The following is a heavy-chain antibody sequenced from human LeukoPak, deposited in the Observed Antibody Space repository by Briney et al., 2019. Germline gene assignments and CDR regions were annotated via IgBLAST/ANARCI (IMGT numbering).Heavy chain of an antibody. Sequence: GSLRLSCAASGFTFSSYWMNWVRQAPGKGLEWVASIKQDGSEENYVDSVKGRFTISRDNAKSSLYLQMNSLRAEDTAVYYCARGGNFVRGITTYWGQGTLVTVSS. V-gene: IGHV3-7*04. CDR3: ARGGNFVRGITTY. D-gene: IGHD3-22*01. J-gene: IGHJ4*02. CDR2: IKQDGSEE. CDR1: GFTFSSYW.